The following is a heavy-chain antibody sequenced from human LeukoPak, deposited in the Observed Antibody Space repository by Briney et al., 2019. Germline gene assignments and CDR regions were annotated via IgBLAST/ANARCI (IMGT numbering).Heavy chain of an antibody. CDR1: GGSISSYY. CDR2: VYYSGST. Sequence: SETLSLTCTVSGGSISSYYWNWVRQPPGKGLEWIGYVYYSGSTSYNPSLKSRVTISVDTSKNQFSLKLSSVTAADTAVYYCAMRIVGAAYFDYWGQGTLVTVSS. J-gene: IGHJ4*02. D-gene: IGHD1-26*01. V-gene: IGHV4-59*01. CDR3: AMRIVGAAYFDY.